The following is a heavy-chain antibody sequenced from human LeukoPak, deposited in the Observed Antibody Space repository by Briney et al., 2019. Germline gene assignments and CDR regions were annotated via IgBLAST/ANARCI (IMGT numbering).Heavy chain of an antibody. CDR2: IIPIFGTA. CDR1: GGTFSSYA. Sequence: GASVKVSCKASGGTFSSYAISWVRQAPGQGLEWMGGIIPIFGTANYAQKFQGRVTITADESTSTAYMELSSLRSEDTAVYYCARAAAGTYYYYYGMDVWGQGTTVTVSS. V-gene: IGHV1-69*13. D-gene: IGHD6-13*01. J-gene: IGHJ6*02. CDR3: ARAAAGTYYYYYGMDV.